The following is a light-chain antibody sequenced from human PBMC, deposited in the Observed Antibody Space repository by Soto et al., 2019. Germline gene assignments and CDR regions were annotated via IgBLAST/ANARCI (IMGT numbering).Light chain of an antibody. Sequence: DIQMTQSPSTLSASVGDRVTITCRASQSISSWLAWYQQKPGKAPKLLIYDASNLESGVPSRFSGSGSGTEFTLTISSLQPDDFATYYCQQYNSYSLFTFGTGTKVDIK. CDR2: DAS. V-gene: IGKV1-5*01. CDR3: QQYNSYSLFT. CDR1: QSISSW. J-gene: IGKJ3*01.